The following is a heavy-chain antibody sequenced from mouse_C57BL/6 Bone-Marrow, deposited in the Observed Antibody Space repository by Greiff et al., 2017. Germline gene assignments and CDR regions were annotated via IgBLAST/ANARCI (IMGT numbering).Heavy chain of an antibody. Sequence: VQLQQPGAELVRPGSSVKLSCKASGYTFTSYWMHWVKQRPRQGLEWIGNIDPYDSETNYNQKFKDKATLTVDKSSSTAYMQRSSLTSEASAVYYCARGGWFPAMDYWGQGTSVTVSS. CDR2: IDPYDSET. CDR3: ARGGWFPAMDY. V-gene: IGHV1-52*01. CDR1: GYTFTSYW. D-gene: IGHD2-3*01. J-gene: IGHJ4*01.